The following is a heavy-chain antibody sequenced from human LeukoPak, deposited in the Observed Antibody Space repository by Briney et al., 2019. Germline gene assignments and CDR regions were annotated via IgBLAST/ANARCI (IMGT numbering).Heavy chain of an antibody. J-gene: IGHJ4*02. D-gene: IGHD5-18*01. CDR2: ISSSSNII. V-gene: IGHV3-48*01. Sequence: PGGSLRLSCAASEFTFSSYSMNWVRQAPGKGLEWVSYISSSSNIIYYADSVKGRFTISRDNSKNTLYLQVNSLRAEDTAVYYCASSDLYSYGPIDYWGPGTLVTVSS. CDR3: ASSDLYSYGPIDY. CDR1: EFTFSSYS.